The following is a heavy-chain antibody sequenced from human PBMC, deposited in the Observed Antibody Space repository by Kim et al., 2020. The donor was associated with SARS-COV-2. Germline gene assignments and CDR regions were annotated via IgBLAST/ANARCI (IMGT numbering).Heavy chain of an antibody. D-gene: IGHD5-12*01. CDR3: ARHPRRWLQPPYYYYYGMDV. CDR1: GGSISSYY. J-gene: IGHJ6*02. V-gene: IGHV4-59*08. Sequence: SETLSLTCTVSGGSISSYYWSWIRQPPGKGPEWIGYIYYSGSTNYNASLKSRVTISVDTSKNQFSLKLSSVTAADTAVYYCARHPRRWLQPPYYYYYGMDVWGQGTTVTVSS. CDR2: IYYSGST.